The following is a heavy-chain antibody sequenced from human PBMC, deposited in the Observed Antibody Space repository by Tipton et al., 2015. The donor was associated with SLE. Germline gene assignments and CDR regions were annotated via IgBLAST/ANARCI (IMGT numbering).Heavy chain of an antibody. J-gene: IGHJ4*02. CDR2: IDHSGTT. D-gene: IGHD1-7*01. Sequence: TLSLTCAIYGGSFSGYYWSWIRQPPGKGLEWIGEIDHSGTTNYNPSLKSRVTISVDTSKNQFSLNLSSVTAADTAVYYCARRITGSTGFDYWGRGTLVTVSS. V-gene: IGHV4-34*01. CDR1: GGSFSGYY. CDR3: ARRITGSTGFDY.